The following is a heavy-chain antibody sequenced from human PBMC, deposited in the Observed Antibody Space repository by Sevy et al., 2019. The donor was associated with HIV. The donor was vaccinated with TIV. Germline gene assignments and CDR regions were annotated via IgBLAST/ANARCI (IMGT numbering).Heavy chain of an antibody. D-gene: IGHD3-10*01. V-gene: IGHV4-59*01. Sequence: SETLSLTCTISGASISSSYWSWIRQSPGKGLEWIGNLRHSGSTHFNPSLSSRVTISLDRSKNQFSLSLTSETAADTAVYFCARLQDYGSGSFSPWFGPWGQGILVTVSS. CDR1: GASISSSY. J-gene: IGHJ5*02. CDR2: LRHSGST. CDR3: ARLQDYGSGSFSPWFGP.